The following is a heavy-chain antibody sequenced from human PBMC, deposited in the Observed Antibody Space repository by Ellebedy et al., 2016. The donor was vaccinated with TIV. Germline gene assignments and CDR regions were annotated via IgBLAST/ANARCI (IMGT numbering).Heavy chain of an antibody. J-gene: IGHJ4*02. CDR2: NNPYTGAT. V-gene: IGHV1-2*02. D-gene: IGHD3-10*01. CDR3: ARVGFDGTDAGIDY. Sequence: AASVKVSCKASGYTFTSYYIHWLRQAPGQGLDWMAWNNPYTGATNYAENFQGRVTMTRDASLSTVYMELSRLTGNDTDVYYCARVGFDGTDAGIDYWGQGTLVTVSS. CDR1: GYTFTSYY.